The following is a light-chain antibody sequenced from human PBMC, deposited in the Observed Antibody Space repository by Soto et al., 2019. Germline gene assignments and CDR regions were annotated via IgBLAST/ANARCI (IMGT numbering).Light chain of an antibody. J-gene: IGLJ1*01. CDR2: RNN. CDR1: SSDIGSYNR. V-gene: IGLV1-47*01. Sequence: QSVLTQPASVSGSPGQSITISCTGTSSDIGSYNRVSWYQQPPGTAPKLIIFRNNQRPSGVPDRFSDSKSGTSASLAISGLRSEDEADYYCAAWDDSLSVYVFGTGTKVTVL. CDR3: AAWDDSLSVYV.